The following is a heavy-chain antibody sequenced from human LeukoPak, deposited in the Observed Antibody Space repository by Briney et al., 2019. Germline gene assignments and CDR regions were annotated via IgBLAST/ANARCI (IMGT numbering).Heavy chain of an antibody. CDR1: AGTFSSYA. D-gene: IGHD6-19*01. CDR3: ARGSPSPSGPVDY. J-gene: IGHJ4*02. CDR2: IIPIFGIA. V-gene: IGHV1-69*04. Sequence: SVKVSCKASAGTFSSYAISWVRQAPGQGLEWMGRIIPIFGIANYAQKFQGRVTITADKSTSTAYMELSSLRSEDTAVYYCARGSPSPSGPVDYWGQGTLVTVSS.